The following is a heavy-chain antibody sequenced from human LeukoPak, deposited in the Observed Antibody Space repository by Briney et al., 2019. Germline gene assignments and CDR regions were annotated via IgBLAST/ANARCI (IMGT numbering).Heavy chain of an antibody. D-gene: IGHD7-27*01. V-gene: IGHV3-23*01. CDR3: ATVGGFGSRPTGV. Sequence: GGSLRLSCAAFEFTISTYAMSWVRQTPGKGLEWISTISTSGDLTSYADSVRGRFTVSRDTSTNMLYLQMNALRAEDTALYHCATVGGFGSRPTGVWGQGTLVTVSS. CDR2: ISTSGDLT. J-gene: IGHJ4*02. CDR1: EFTISTYA.